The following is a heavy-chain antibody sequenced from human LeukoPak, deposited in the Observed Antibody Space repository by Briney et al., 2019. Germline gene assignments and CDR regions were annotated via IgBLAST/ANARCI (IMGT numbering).Heavy chain of an antibody. CDR1: GFSVSNNY. J-gene: IGHJ4*02. CDR2: IYGDGRT. V-gene: IGHV3-53*01. D-gene: IGHD3-3*01. Sequence: PGGSLRLSCVVSGFSVSNNYIIWVRQAPGNGLERVSVIYGDGRTSHSASVRGRFTIPRDNSKNIVSLQMNNLRAEDTAVYYCARGRGLGVVSPYFDYWGQGTLVTVSS. CDR3: ARGRGLGVVSPYFDY.